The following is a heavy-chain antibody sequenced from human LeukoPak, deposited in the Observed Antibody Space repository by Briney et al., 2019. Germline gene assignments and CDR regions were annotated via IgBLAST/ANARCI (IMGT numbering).Heavy chain of an antibody. CDR1: GGSISSSSYY. D-gene: IGHD2-2*01. J-gene: IGHJ6*02. CDR2: IYYSGST. CDR3: AGLLYCSSTSCYYYGMDV. V-gene: IGHV4-39*01. Sequence: SETLSLTCTVSGGSISSSSYYWGWIRPPPGKGLEWIGSIYYSGSTYYNPSLKSRVTISVDTSKNQFSLKLSSVTAADTAVYYCAGLLYCSSTSCYYYGMDVWGQGTTATVSS.